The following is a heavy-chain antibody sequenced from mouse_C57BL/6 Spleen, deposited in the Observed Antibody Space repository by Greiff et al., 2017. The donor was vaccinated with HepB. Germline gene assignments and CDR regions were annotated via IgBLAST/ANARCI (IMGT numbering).Heavy chain of an antibody. CDR2: IYLGSGST. Sequence: QVQLKQPGAELVKPGASVKMSCKASGYTFTSYWITWVKQRPGQGLEWIGDIYLGSGSTNYNEKFKSKATLTVDTSSSTAYMQLSSLTSEDSAVYYCARSKDYDGYFDYWGQGTTLTVSS. CDR1: GYTFTSYW. D-gene: IGHD2-4*01. J-gene: IGHJ2*01. CDR3: ARSKDYDGYFDY. V-gene: IGHV1-55*01.